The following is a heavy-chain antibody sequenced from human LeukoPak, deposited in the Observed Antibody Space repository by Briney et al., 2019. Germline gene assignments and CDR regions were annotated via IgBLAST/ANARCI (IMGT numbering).Heavy chain of an antibody. J-gene: IGHJ4*02. D-gene: IGHD3-22*01. CDR3: ARDGAGYYDSSGYSYNFDY. CDR2: ISAYNGNT. CDR1: GYTFTSYG. V-gene: IGHV1-18*01. Sequence: GSVKVSCKASGYTFTSYGISWVRQAPGQGLEWMGWISAYNGNTNYAQKLQGRVTMTTDTSTSTAYMELRSLRSDDTAVYYCARDGAGYYDSSGYSYNFDYWGQGTLVTVSS.